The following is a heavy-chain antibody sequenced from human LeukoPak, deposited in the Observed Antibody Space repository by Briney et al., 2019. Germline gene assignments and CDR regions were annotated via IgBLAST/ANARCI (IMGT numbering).Heavy chain of an antibody. CDR1: GGSFSGYY. J-gene: IGHJ4*02. CDR2: INHSGST. CDR3: ARYDSSGYYLVY. V-gene: IGHV4-34*01. Sequence: SETLSLTCAVYGGSFSGYYWSWIRQPPGKGLEWIGEINHSGSTNYNPSLKSRVTISVDTSKNQFSLKLSSVTAADTAVYYCARYDSSGYYLVYWGQGTLVTVSS. D-gene: IGHD3-22*01.